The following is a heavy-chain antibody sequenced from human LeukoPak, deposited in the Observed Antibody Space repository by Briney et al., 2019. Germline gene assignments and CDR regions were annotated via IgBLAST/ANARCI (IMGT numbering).Heavy chain of an antibody. CDR3: ARCLLRGSYMDV. V-gene: IGHV1-46*01. D-gene: IGHD2-15*01. J-gene: IGHJ6*03. Sequence: ASVKVSCKASGNILTDYYMHWVRQAPGQGLEWMGMINPSGGGTSYAQKFQGRVTMTRDTSTRTFYLALSSLRSEDTAAYYCARCLLRGSYMDVWGKGTTVTVSS. CDR1: GNILTDYY. CDR2: INPSGGGT.